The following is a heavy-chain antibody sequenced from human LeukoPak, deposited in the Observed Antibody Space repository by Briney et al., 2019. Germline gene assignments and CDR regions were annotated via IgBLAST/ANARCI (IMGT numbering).Heavy chain of an antibody. CDR3: ARGIVATSPRAYYYYYMDV. Sequence: ASVKVSCKASGYTFTGYYMHWVRRAPGQGLEWMGWINPNSGGTNYAQKFQGRVTMTRDTSISTAYMELSRLRSDDTAVYHCARGIVATSPRAYYYYYMDVWGKGTTVTVSS. J-gene: IGHJ6*03. CDR2: INPNSGGT. CDR1: GYTFTGYY. D-gene: IGHD5-12*01. V-gene: IGHV1-2*02.